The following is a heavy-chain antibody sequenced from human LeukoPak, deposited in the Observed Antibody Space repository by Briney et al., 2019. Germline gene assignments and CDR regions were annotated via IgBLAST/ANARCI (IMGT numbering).Heavy chain of an antibody. V-gene: IGHV3-7*01. J-gene: IGHJ4*02. CDR1: GFTFSSYA. CDR2: IKQDGSQK. CDR3: ATSRRGDYGDYAYY. Sequence: PGGSLRLSCAASGFTFSSYAMSWVRQVPGKGLEWVANIKQDGSQKYCVDSVRGRFTISRDNAKNSLYLQMNSLRAEDTAVYYCATSRRGDYGDYAYYWGQGTLVTVSS. D-gene: IGHD4-17*01.